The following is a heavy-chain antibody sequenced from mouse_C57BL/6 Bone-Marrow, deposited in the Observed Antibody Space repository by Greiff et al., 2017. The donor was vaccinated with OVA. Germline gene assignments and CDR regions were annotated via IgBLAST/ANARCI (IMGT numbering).Heavy chain of an antibody. J-gene: IGHJ3*01. Sequence: EVKLMESGPGLVKPSQSLSLTCSVTGYSITSGYYWNWIRQFPGNKLEWMGYISYDGSNNYNPSLKNRISITRDTSKNQFFLKLNSVTTEDTATYYCARAYYSNFLFAYWGQGTLVTVSA. CDR2: ISYDGSN. D-gene: IGHD2-5*01. V-gene: IGHV3-6*01. CDR1: GYSITSGYY. CDR3: ARAYYSNFLFAY.